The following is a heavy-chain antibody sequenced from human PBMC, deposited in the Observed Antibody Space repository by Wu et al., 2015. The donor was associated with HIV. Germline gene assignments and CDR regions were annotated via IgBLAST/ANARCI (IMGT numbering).Heavy chain of an antibody. CDR1: GYTFTSYG. D-gene: IGHD3-16*01. J-gene: IGHJ4*02. CDR3: AVLYDVQGDKAILDH. CDR2: MNPNSGNT. V-gene: IGHV1-8*02. Sequence: QVQLVQSGAEVKKPGASVKVSCKASGYTFTSYGISWVRQASGQGLEWMGWMNPNSGNTGYRQRFQGRVTMTRDNSITTAYMELRGLKSEDTAIYYCAVLYDVQGDKAILDHWGQGTVVTVVL.